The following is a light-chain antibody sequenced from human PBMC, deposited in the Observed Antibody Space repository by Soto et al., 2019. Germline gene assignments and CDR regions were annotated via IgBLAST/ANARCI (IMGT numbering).Light chain of an antibody. V-gene: IGKV3-15*01. CDR3: QQYNNWWT. CDR2: GAS. Sequence: EIVMTQSPATLSVSPGERATLSCRASQSVSNNLAWYQKKPGQAPRLLIYGASTRATGIPARFSGSVSGTEFTLTISSLQSEDFAFYYCQQYNNWWTFGQGTRVDIK. J-gene: IGKJ1*01. CDR1: QSVSNN.